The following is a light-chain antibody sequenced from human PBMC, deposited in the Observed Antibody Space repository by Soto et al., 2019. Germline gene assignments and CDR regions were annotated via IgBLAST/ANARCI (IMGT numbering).Light chain of an antibody. V-gene: IGLV2-14*01. J-gene: IGLJ1*01. Sequence: QSALTQPASVSGSPGQSITISCTGTSSDVGGYNYVSWYQQHPDKAPKLMIYDVNNRPSGVSNRFSGSKSGNTASLTISGLQAEDEADYDCSSYTSSSTRVFGTGTKLTVL. CDR1: SSDVGGYNY. CDR2: DVN. CDR3: SSYTSSSTRV.